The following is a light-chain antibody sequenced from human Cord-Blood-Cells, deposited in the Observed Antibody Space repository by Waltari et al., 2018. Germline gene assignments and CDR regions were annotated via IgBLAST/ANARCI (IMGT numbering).Light chain of an antibody. V-gene: IGKV3-11*01. CDR2: DAS. CDR3: QQRSNWPLT. Sequence: EIVLTQSPATLSLSPGERATLSCRGSRRVSSYLAWYQQKPGQAPRLLIYDASNRATVIPARFSGRGSGTDFTLTISSLGPEDFAVYYCQQRSNWPLTFGGGTKVEIK. CDR1: RRVSSY. J-gene: IGKJ4*01.